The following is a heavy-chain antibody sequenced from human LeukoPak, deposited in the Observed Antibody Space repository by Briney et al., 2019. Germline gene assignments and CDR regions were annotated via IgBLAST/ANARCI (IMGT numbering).Heavy chain of an antibody. CDR3: AKGPDGFDY. J-gene: IGHJ4*02. V-gene: IGHV3-30*04. CDR1: GFTFSKYA. Sequence: GTSLRLSCAGSGFTFSKYAMYWVRQAPGKGLEWVAATSYDESKKNYADSVKGRFSISKDNSKNTLYLQMNSLTVDDTAVYYCAKGPDGFDYWGQGALVTVSS. CDR2: TSYDESKK.